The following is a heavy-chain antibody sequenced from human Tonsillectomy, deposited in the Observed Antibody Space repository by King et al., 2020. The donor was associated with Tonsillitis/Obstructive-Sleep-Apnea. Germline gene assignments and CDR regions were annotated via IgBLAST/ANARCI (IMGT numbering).Heavy chain of an antibody. D-gene: IGHD3-22*01. CDR2: SRPYDGDT. CDR1: GYTFTSYD. Sequence: QLVQSGAEVKKPGASVKVSCKASGYTFTSYDITWVRQAPGQGLEWMGWSRPYDGDTNYAQKLQGRVTMTSDTSTTTAYMELRTLRSDDTAVYYFERDYDGSSGYYHGYFQHWGQGTLVTVSS. CDR3: ERDYDGSSGYYHGYFQH. V-gene: IGHV1-18*01. J-gene: IGHJ1*01.